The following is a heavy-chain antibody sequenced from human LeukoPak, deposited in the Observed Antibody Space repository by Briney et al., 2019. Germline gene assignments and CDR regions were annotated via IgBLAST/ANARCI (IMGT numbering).Heavy chain of an antibody. J-gene: IGHJ4*02. CDR2: VSYSGNT. D-gene: IGHD6-6*01. V-gene: IGHV4-31*03. CDR3: ARDRGSSRAYFDS. Sequence: PSETLSLTCTVSGGSINIGGFYWTWIRQLPGTDLVWIGYVSYSGNTYYSPSLKSRVTIAIDSSKNQFSLRLSSVTAADTAVYYCARDRGSSRAYFDSWGQGSLVTVSS. CDR1: GGSINIGGFY.